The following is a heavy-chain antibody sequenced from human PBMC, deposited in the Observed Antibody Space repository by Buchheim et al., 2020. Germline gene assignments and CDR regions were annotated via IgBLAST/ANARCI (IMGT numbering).Heavy chain of an antibody. D-gene: IGHD3-9*01. CDR2: INPTSGGT. J-gene: IGHJ6*02. CDR3: ARSYYDILTGASYGMDV. CDR1: GYTFTGYY. V-gene: IGHV1-2*04. Sequence: QVQLVQSGAEVKKPGASVKVSCKASGYTFTGYYMHWVRQAPGQGLEWMGWINPTSGGTNYAQKFQGWVTMTRDTSISPAYMELSRLRSDDTAVYYCARSYYDILTGASYGMDVWGQGTT.